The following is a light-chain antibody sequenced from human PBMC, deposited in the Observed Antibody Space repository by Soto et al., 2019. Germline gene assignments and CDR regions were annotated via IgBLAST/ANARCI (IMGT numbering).Light chain of an antibody. Sequence: QSALTQPRSVSGSPGQSVTISCTGTSSDIGGHISVSWFQQHPGKAPKLMIYDVSKRPSGVPDSFSGSESGNTASLTISGLQAEEQADYYCWSSAGTFDVFRTGTRSXX. J-gene: IGLJ1*01. CDR2: DVS. CDR3: WSSAGTFDV. V-gene: IGLV2-11*01. CDR1: SSDIGGHIS.